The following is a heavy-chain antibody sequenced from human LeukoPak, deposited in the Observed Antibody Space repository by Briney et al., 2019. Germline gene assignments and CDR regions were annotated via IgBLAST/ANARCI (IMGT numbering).Heavy chain of an antibody. CDR1: GYTFTSYY. D-gene: IGHD4/OR15-4a*01. J-gene: IGHJ4*02. CDR3: ARRAGAYSHPYDY. Sequence: ASVKVSCKASGYTFTSYYMHWVRQAPGQGLEWMGIINPSGGSTSYAQKFQGRATMTRDMSTSTDYMELSSLRAEDTAVYYCARRAGAYSHPYDYWGQGTLVTVFS. V-gene: IGHV1-46*01. CDR2: INPSGGST.